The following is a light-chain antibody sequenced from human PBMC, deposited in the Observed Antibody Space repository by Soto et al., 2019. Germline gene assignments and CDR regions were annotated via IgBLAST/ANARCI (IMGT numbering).Light chain of an antibody. CDR3: SSYKRSSTLYVV. V-gene: IGLV2-14*01. J-gene: IGLJ2*01. Sequence: QSVLTQPASVSGSPGQSITISCTGTSSDVGGYNYVSWYQQHPGKAPKLMIYDVSNRPSGVSNRFSGSKSGNTASLTISGLQAEDEADYYCSSYKRSSTLYVVFGGGTKLTVL. CDR1: SSDVGGYNY. CDR2: DVS.